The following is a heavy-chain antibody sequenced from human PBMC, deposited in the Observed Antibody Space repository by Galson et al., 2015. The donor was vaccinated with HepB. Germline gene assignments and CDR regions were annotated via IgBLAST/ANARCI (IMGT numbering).Heavy chain of an antibody. V-gene: IGHV2-5*02. D-gene: IGHD1-1*01. CDR1: GFSLSTSGVG. CDR3: AHRLGLATTGTTYAFDI. Sequence: PALVKPTQTLTLTCTFSGFSLSTSGVGVGWIRQPPGKALEWLALIYWDDDKRYSPSLKSRLTITKDTSKNQVVLTMTNMDPVDTATYYCAHRLGLATTGTTYAFDIWGQGTMVTVSS. J-gene: IGHJ3*02. CDR2: IYWDDDK.